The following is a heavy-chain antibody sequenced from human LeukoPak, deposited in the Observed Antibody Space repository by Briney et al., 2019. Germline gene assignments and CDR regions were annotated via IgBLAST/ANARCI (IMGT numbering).Heavy chain of an antibody. Sequence: PGGSLRLSCAASGFTFSSYSMNWVRQAPGKGLEWVSSISSSSSYIYYADSVKGRFTISRDNAKNSLYLQMNSLRAEDTAAYYCARVGQQQLNFDYWGQGTLVTVSS. CDR3: ARVGQQQLNFDY. V-gene: IGHV3-21*01. J-gene: IGHJ4*02. D-gene: IGHD6-13*01. CDR2: ISSSSSYI. CDR1: GFTFSSYS.